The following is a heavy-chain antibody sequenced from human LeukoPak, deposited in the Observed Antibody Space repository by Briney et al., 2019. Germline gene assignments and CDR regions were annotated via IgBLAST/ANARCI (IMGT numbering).Heavy chain of an antibody. Sequence: ASVKVSCKASGYTFTGYYMHWVRQAPGQGLEWMGWINPNSGGTNYAQKFQGRVTMTTDTSTSTAYMELRSLRSDDTAVYYCAREWSHGSGNNYNLFDYWGQGTLVTVSS. V-gene: IGHV1-2*02. J-gene: IGHJ4*02. CDR1: GYTFTGYY. CDR3: AREWSHGSGNNYNLFDY. CDR2: INPNSGGT. D-gene: IGHD3-10*01.